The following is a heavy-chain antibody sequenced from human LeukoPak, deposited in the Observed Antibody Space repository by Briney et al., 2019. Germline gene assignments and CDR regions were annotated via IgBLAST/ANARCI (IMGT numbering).Heavy chain of an antibody. CDR2: ISAYNGNT. CDR3: ARGCSGYDYYFDY. Sequence: GASVKVSCKASEYTFTSYAMNWVRQAPGQGLEWMGWISAYNGNTNYAQKLQGRVTMTTDTSTSTAYMELRSLRSDDTAVYYCARGCSGYDYYFDYWGQGTLVTVSS. D-gene: IGHD5-12*01. V-gene: IGHV1-18*01. CDR1: EYTFTSYA. J-gene: IGHJ4*02.